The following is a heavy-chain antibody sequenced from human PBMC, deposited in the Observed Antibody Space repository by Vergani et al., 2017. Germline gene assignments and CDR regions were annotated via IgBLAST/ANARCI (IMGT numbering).Heavy chain of an antibody. V-gene: IGHV4-59*01. CDR1: GGSISSYY. CDR2: IYYSGST. CDR3: ARGMVVTATLDY. D-gene: IGHD2-21*02. J-gene: IGHJ4*02. Sequence: QVQLQESGPGLVKPSETLSLTCTVSGGSISSYYWSWIRQPPGKGLEWIGYIYYSGSTNYNPSLKSRVTISVDTSKNQFSLKLSSVTAADTAVYDCARGMVVTATLDYWGQGTLVTVSS.